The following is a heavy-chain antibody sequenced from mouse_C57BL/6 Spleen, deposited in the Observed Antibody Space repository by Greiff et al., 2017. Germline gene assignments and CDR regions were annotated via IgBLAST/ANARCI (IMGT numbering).Heavy chain of an antibody. D-gene: IGHD1-1*01. V-gene: IGHV1-82*01. CDR1: GYAFSSSW. CDR3: ARTTVVATNYFDY. CDR2: IYPGDGDT. J-gene: IGHJ2*01. Sequence: VQLQQSGPELVKPGASVTISCKASGYAFSSSWMNWVKQRPGKGLEWIGRIYPGDGDTNYNGQFKGKATLTADKSSSPAYMQLSSLTSEDSAVYFCARTTVVATNYFDYWGQGTTLTGSS.